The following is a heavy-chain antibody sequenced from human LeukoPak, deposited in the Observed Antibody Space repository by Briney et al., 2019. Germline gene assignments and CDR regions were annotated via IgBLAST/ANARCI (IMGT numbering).Heavy chain of an antibody. CDR1: GFSFSASS. V-gene: IGHV3-73*01. D-gene: IGHD2-8*01. J-gene: IGHJ3*02. Sequence: GGSLSLSCGASGFSFSASSMHWVRQAPGKGLEWVGRIRSKANGYATHFAASVDGRFTVSRDDSKNTIYLHMNSLKTEDTGVYYCASGGGVLAAFDIWGQGTMVLVSS. CDR3: ASGGGVLAAFDI. CDR2: IRSKANGYAT.